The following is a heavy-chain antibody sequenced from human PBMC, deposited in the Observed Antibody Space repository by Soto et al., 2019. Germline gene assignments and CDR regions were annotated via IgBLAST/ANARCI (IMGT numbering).Heavy chain of an antibody. J-gene: IGHJ5*02. D-gene: IGHD3-22*01. Sequence: WVRQMPGKGLEWIGYVYYTGSTYYNPSLMSRLTISVDTSKNQFSLKLSSVNAADTAVYYCARPSYYDSGWFDPWGQGTLVTVSS. CDR3: ARPSYYDSGWFDP. V-gene: IGHV4-31*02. CDR2: VYYTGST.